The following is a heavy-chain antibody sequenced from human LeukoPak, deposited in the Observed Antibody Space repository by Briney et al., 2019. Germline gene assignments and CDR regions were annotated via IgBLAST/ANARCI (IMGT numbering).Heavy chain of an antibody. V-gene: IGHV3-48*03. CDR1: GFTFSSYE. D-gene: IGHD1-26*01. Sequence: GGSLRLSCAASGFTFSSYELNWVRPAPGKGLEWVSYISSSGSTYYADSVKGRFTISRDNSKNTLCPQMNSLRAEDSAVYYCGVDVGGSSSFDYWGQGTLVTVSS. CDR2: ISSSGST. CDR3: GVDVGGSSSFDY. J-gene: IGHJ4*02.